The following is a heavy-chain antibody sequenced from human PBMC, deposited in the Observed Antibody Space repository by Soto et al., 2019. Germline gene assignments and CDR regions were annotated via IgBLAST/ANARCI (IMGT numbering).Heavy chain of an antibody. V-gene: IGHV3-73*01. CDR1: GVIFRASG. J-gene: IGHJ6*03. D-gene: IGHD5-12*01. Sequence: SLGSMRLSWAASGVIFRASGIHWVRQAAEKGPEWVGRIRSKANSYATAYAASVQGRFTISRDDSKNTAYLQMNSLKSEDTAVYYCATPWTNYYHYMDVWGKGTTVTVSS. CDR3: ATPWTNYYHYMDV. CDR2: IRSKANSYAT.